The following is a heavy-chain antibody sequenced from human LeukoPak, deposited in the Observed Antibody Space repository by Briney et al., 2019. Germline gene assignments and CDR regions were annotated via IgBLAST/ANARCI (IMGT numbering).Heavy chain of an antibody. V-gene: IGHV1-46*01. D-gene: IGHD2-15*01. Sequence: ASVKVSCNASGYTLSSYYMHWVRQAPGQGLEWMGIINPSGGSTSYAQKFQGRVTMTRDTSTSTVYMEVSSLRSEDTAVYYCARTDCSGGSCYGRFDPWGQGTLVTVSS. CDR1: GYTLSSYY. CDR2: INPSGGST. J-gene: IGHJ5*02. CDR3: ARTDCSGGSCYGRFDP.